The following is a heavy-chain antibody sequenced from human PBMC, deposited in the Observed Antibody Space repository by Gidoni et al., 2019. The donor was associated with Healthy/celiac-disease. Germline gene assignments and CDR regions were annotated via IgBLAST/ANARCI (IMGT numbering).Heavy chain of an antibody. D-gene: IGHD2-8*01. CDR1: GVTSSSYA. CDR3: AKDPSIVLMVYEDFQH. V-gene: IGHV3-23*01. Sequence: EVQLLETGGGLVQPGGSLRLSCAASGVTSSSYAMSWVRQAPGKGLEWVSAISGSGGSTSSADSVKCRFTLSRDNSKNTLYLQMNSLRAEDTAVYYCAKDPSIVLMVYEDFQHWGQGTLVTVSS. CDR2: ISGSGGST. J-gene: IGHJ1*01.